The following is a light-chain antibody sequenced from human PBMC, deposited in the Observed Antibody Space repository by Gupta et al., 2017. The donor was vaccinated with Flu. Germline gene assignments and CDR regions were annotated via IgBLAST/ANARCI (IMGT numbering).Light chain of an antibody. V-gene: IGKV3-20*01. CDR3: QQYGSSPYT. J-gene: IGKJ2*01. Sequence: DIVLTPSPGTLSLSPGERATLSCRASQSVSSSYLAWYQQKPGQAPRLLIYGASSRATGIPDRFRGSGSGTDFTLTISRLEPEDFAVYYCQQYGSSPYTFGQGTKLEIK. CDR2: GAS. CDR1: QSVSSSY.